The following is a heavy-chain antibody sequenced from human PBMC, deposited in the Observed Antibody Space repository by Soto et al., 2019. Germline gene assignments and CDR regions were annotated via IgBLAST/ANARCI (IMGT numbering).Heavy chain of an antibody. CDR1: GGSISSSSYY. Sequence: SETLSLTCTVSGGSISSSSYYWGWIRQPPGKGLEWIGSIYYSGSTYYNPSLKSRVTISVDTSKNQFSLKLSSVTAADTAVYYCARHNMDTATDRLFDYWGQGTLVPVSS. V-gene: IGHV4-39*01. J-gene: IGHJ4*02. D-gene: IGHD5-18*01. CDR2: IYYSGST. CDR3: ARHNMDTATDRLFDY.